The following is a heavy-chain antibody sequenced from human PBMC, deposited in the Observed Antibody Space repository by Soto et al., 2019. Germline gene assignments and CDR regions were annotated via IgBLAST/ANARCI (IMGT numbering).Heavy chain of an antibody. Sequence: QVQLQESGPGLVKPSETLSLTCTVYGGSLSSYYWSWIRPPAGKGLEWIGRISTSGSTNYHPSLTSRVTRSLYTSKNQFSLRLSSVTAEDTAVYYCARGSGRSSSCYVFYYWGQVPLVAVS. CDR1: GGSLSSYY. J-gene: IGHJ4*02. D-gene: IGHD2-2*01. CDR2: ISTSGST. V-gene: IGHV4-4*07. CDR3: ARGSGRSSSCYVFYY.